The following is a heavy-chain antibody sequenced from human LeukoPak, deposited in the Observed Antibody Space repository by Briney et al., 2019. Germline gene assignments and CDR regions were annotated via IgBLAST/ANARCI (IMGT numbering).Heavy chain of an antibody. Sequence: GGSLRLSCAASGFTFSRYWMNWVRQAPGKGLEWVANIKQDGGAENYVDSVKGRFTVSRDNAKNSLYLQMNSLRADDTAVYYCARQSRPIIVSVGGIDYWGQGIPVTVSS. J-gene: IGHJ4*02. CDR2: IKQDGGAE. CDR1: GFTFSRYW. V-gene: IGHV3-7*01. D-gene: IGHD2-21*01. CDR3: ARQSRPIIVSVGGIDY.